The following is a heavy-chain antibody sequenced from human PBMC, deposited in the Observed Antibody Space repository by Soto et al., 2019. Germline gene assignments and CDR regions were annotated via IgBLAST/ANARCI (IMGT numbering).Heavy chain of an antibody. J-gene: IGHJ3*02. CDR2: ISAYNGNT. D-gene: IGHD3-22*01. V-gene: IGHV1-18*04. CDR1: GYTFTSYG. CDR3: ARDQDPMIVVVIGSAFDI. Sequence: ASVKVSCKASGYTFTSYGISWVRQAPGQGPEWMGWISAYNGNTNYAQKLQGRVTMTTDTSTSTAYMELRSLRSDDTAVYYCARDQDPMIVVVIGSAFDIWGQGTMVTVSS.